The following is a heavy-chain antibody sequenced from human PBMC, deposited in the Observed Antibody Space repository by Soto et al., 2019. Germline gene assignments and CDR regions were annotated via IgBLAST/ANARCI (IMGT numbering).Heavy chain of an antibody. D-gene: IGHD4-17*01. CDR3: ARDGNFGDDIHDYYGMDV. CDR1: NASISSYY. J-gene: IGHJ6*02. V-gene: IGHV4-59*01. Sequence: QVRLQESGPGLVKPSETLSLTCTVSNASISSYYWSWIRQPPGKRLEWIGYMAPSGSSKYNPSLAGRVTISVYTSNNQVSLKLTSVTAADTAVYYCARDGNFGDDIHDYYGMDVWGRGTTVTVSS. CDR2: MAPSGSS.